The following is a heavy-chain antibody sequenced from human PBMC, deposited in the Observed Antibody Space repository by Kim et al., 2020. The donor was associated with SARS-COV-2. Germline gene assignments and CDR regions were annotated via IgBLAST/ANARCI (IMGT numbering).Heavy chain of an antibody. D-gene: IGHD2-21*02. CDR1: GFTFSDYV. Sequence: GGSLRLSCAASGFTFSDYVMTWVRQAPGKGLEWISTITEGGGETFYADSVKGRLTISRDDSKNTVYLKMKSLRAEDTAVYYCAKKLAASTAGPGNYFDYWGQGTLVTVSS. CDR3: AKKLAASTAGPGNYFDY. CDR2: ITEGGGET. V-gene: IGHV3-23*01. J-gene: IGHJ4*02.